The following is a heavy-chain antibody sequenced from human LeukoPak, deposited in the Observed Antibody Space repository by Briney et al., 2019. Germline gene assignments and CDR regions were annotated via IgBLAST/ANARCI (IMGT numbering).Heavy chain of an antibody. Sequence: SQTLSLTCTVSGGSISSGGYYWSWIRQPPGKGLEWIGYIYHSGSTYYNPSLKSRVTISVDRSKNQFSLKLSSVTAADTAVYYCARRAARMATITEIYYYYYMDVWGKGTTVTVSS. J-gene: IGHJ6*03. D-gene: IGHD5-24*01. CDR2: IYHSGST. CDR1: GGSISSGGYY. V-gene: IGHV4-30-2*01. CDR3: ARRAARMATITEIYYYYYMDV.